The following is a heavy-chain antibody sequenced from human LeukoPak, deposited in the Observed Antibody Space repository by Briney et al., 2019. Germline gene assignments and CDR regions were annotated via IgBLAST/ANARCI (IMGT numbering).Heavy chain of an antibody. CDR1: GFTFSSYG. Sequence: GGSLRLSCAASGFTFSSYGMHWVRQAPGKGLEWVAFIRYDGSNKYYADSVKGRFTISRDNSKNTVYPQMNSLKTEDTAVYYCTTVGDVVVTATTYWGQGTLVTVSS. J-gene: IGHJ4*02. D-gene: IGHD2-21*02. V-gene: IGHV3-30*02. CDR2: IRYDGSNK. CDR3: TTVGDVVVTATTY.